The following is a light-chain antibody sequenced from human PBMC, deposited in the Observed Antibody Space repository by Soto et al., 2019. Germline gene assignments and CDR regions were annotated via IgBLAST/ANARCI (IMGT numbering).Light chain of an antibody. V-gene: IGKV3-11*01. CDR2: DAS. CDR3: QQRSDWHT. CDR1: QSVSSY. J-gene: IGKJ5*01. Sequence: LSPGERATLSCRASQSVSSYLAWYQQKPGQAPRLLIYDASNRATGIPARFSGSGSGTDFTLTISSLEPEDFAVYYCQQRSDWHTFGQGTRLEIK.